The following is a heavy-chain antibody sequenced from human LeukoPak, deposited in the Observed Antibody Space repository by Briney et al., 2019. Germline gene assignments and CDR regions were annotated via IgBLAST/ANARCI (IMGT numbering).Heavy chain of an antibody. CDR2: IYSGGST. CDR1: GFTVSSNY. CDR3: ARVGESNMSRGKYSSSSGRYYFDY. J-gene: IGHJ4*02. Sequence: GGSLRLSCAASGFTVSSNYMSWVRQAPGKGLEWVSVIYSGGSTYYADSVKGRFTISRDNSKNTLYLQMNSLRAEDTAVYYCARVGESNMSRGKYSSSSGRYYFDYWGQGTLVTVSS. D-gene: IGHD6-6*01. V-gene: IGHV3-66*01.